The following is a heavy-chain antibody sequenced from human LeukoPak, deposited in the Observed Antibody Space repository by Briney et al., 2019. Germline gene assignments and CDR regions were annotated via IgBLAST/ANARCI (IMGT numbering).Heavy chain of an antibody. J-gene: IGHJ5*02. D-gene: IGHD2-8*02. CDR1: GYSNSSGYY. V-gene: IGHV4-38-2*01. Sequence: SETLSLTCAVSGYSNSSGYYWGWIRQPPGKGLEWIGSIYHSGSTYYNPSLKSRVTISVDTSKNQFSLKLSSVTAADTAVYYCARVLGGAWFDPWGQGTLVTVSS. CDR3: ARVLGGAWFDP. CDR2: IYHSGST.